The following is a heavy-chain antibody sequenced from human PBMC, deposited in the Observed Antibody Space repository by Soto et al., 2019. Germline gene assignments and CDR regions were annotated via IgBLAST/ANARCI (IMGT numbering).Heavy chain of an antibody. J-gene: IGHJ4*02. CDR3: ADGGEWAFNFDY. Sequence: GSLRVSCTPSGFSFSSYAMSWVRPAPGKGLEWVSGISAGGSNAYYPDSVKGRFTISRDNSKNTLYLQMNSLRVEDTAVSYCADGGEWAFNFDYWGQGTLVTVSS. V-gene: IGHV3-23*01. CDR1: GFSFSSYA. D-gene: IGHD3-10*01. CDR2: ISAGGSNA.